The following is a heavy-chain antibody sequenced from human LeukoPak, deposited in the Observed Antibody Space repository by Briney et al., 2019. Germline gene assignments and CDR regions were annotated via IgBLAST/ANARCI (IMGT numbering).Heavy chain of an antibody. CDR2: MNPKSGNT. V-gene: IGHV1-8*01. CDR3: ARGRSTGYPYYFEY. Sequence: ASVKVSCKASGYTFTSYDINWVRQATGQGLEWMGWMNPKSGNTGYAQKFQGRVTMTRDTSISTAYMELGSLRSEDTAVYYCARGRSTGYPYYFEYWGQGTLVTVSS. D-gene: IGHD5-12*01. CDR1: GYTFTSYD. J-gene: IGHJ4*02.